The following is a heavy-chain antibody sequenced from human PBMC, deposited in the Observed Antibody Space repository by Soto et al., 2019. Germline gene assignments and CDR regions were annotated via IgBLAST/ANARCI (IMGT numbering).Heavy chain of an antibody. CDR3: ARARYYGAKNDF. D-gene: IGHD1-26*01. V-gene: IGHV4-59*01. Sequence: ETLSLTCTVSGDSISGYYWSWIRQPPGKRPEWLGCIYSSGSTKYNPSLRSRVTLSIDTPRSQFSLRLNSVTAADTAVYYCARARYYGAKNDFWGQGTRVTVSS. CDR2: IYSSGST. J-gene: IGHJ4*02. CDR1: GDSISGYY.